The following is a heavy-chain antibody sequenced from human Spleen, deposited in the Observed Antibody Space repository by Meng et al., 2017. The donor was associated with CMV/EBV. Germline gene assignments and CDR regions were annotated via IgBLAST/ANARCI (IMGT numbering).Heavy chain of an antibody. CDR1: RGSMSSADYY. CDR3: ARDCSSTSCYSNYYGMDV. D-gene: IGHD2-2*01. J-gene: IGHJ6*02. CDR2: INHSGST. Sequence: GSLSLTCTVSRGSMSSADYYWTWIRQPPGEGLEWIGEINHSGSTNYNPSLKSRVTISVDTSKNQFSLKLTSVTAADTAVYYCARDCSSTSCYSNYYGMDVWGQGTTVTVSS. V-gene: IGHV4-61*08.